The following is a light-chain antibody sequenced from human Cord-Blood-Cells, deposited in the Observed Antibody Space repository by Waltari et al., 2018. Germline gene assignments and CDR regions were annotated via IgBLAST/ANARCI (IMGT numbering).Light chain of an antibody. CDR3: QQSDSTAFS. V-gene: IGKV1-39*01. J-gene: IGKJ2*03. CDR2: AAS. Sequence: DIQMTQSPSSLSASVGDRVTITCRASQSISSYLNWYQQKPGKAPKLLIYAASSLQSGGPSRLSGSGAGTDFTLTISSLQPEDVATYYCQQSDSTAFSFGQGTKLETK. CDR1: QSISSY.